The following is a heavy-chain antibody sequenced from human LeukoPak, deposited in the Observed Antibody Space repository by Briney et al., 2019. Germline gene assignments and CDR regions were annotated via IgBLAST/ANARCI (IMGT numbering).Heavy chain of an antibody. CDR2: MNPNSGNT. J-gene: IGHJ6*02. CDR1: GYTFTSYD. D-gene: IGHD3-3*01. CDR3: ARGGFLEWLGSSGMDV. Sequence: GASVKVSCKASGYTFTSYDINWVRQATGQGLEWMGWMNPNSGNTGYAQEFQGRVTMTRNTSISTAYMELSSLRSEDTAVYYCARGGFLEWLGSSGMDVWGQGTTVTVSS. V-gene: IGHV1-8*01.